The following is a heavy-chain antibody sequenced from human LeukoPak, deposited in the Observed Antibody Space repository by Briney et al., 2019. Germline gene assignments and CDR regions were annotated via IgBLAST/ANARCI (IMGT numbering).Heavy chain of an antibody. CDR1: GGSISSGSYY. V-gene: IGHV4-61*02. Sequence: SQTLSLTCTVSGGSISSGSYYWSWIRQPAGKGLEWIGRIYTSGSTNYNPSLKSRVTISVDTSKNQFSLKLSSVTAADTAVYYCARETLEGGGVPHWGQGTMVTVSS. CDR2: IYTSGST. J-gene: IGHJ3*01. CDR3: ARETLEGGGVPH. D-gene: IGHD3-3*01.